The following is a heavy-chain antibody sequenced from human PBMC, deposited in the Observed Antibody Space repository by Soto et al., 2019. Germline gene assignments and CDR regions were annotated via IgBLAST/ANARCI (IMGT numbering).Heavy chain of an antibody. J-gene: IGHJ4*02. V-gene: IGHV3-9*01. Sequence: PGGSLRLSCAASGFTFDDYAMHWVRQAPGKGLEWVSGISWNSGSIGYADSVKGRFTISRDNAKNSLSLQMNSLRAEDTALYCWGDGFAVSVDDYFDYWGQGTLVTVSS. CDR1: GFTFDDYA. CDR3: GDGFAVSVDDYFDY. D-gene: IGHD3-10*01. CDR2: ISWNSGSI.